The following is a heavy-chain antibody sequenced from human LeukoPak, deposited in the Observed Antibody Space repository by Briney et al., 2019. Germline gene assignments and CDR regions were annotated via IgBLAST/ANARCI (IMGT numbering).Heavy chain of an antibody. Sequence: SETLSLTCTVSGDSVSNGNYYWSWLRQPPGKALEWIGYIYYTGKTYYNPSFEGRVTILVDTSRNHFSVKLSSVTAADTAVYYCARSQNYYGSGDYWSQGTLVTVSS. J-gene: IGHJ4*02. CDR1: GDSVSNGNYY. D-gene: IGHD3-10*01. V-gene: IGHV4-61*03. CDR3: ARSQNYYGSGDY. CDR2: IYYTGKT.